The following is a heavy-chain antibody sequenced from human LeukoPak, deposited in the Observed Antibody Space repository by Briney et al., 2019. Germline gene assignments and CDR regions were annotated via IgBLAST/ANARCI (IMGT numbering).Heavy chain of an antibody. CDR2: IYYSGST. Sequence: SETLSLTCTVSGGSISSYYWSWIRQPPGKGLEWIGYIYYSGSTYYNPSLKSRVTISVDTSKNQFSLKLSSVTAADTAVYYCARAPHRYGDSGYFDYWGQGTLVTVSS. J-gene: IGHJ4*02. CDR1: GGSISSYY. CDR3: ARAPHRYGDSGYFDY. D-gene: IGHD4-17*01. V-gene: IGHV4-59*12.